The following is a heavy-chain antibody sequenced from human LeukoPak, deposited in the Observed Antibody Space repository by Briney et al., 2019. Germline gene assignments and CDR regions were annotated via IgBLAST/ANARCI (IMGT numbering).Heavy chain of an antibody. CDR1: GGSISSYY. CDR2: IYTSGST. D-gene: IGHD3-10*01. V-gene: IGHV4-4*07. J-gene: IGHJ5*02. Sequence: SETLSLTCTVSGGSISSYYWSWIRQPAGKGLEWIGRIYTSGSTNYNPSLKSRVTMSVDTSKNQFSLKLSSVTAADTDVYYCARETVRSNWFDPWGQGTLVTVSS. CDR3: ARETVRSNWFDP.